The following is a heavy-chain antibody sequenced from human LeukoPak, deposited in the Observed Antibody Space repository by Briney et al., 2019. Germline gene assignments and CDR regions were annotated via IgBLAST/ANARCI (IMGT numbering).Heavy chain of an antibody. Sequence: ASVKVSCKSSGGTFSSYAISWVRQAPGQGLEWMGGIIPIFGTANYAQKFQGRVTITADESTNTAYLVLTSRRSEDTAVYYSARASRDGYNDWFDPWGQGTLVTVSS. CDR1: GGTFSSYA. V-gene: IGHV1-69*13. D-gene: IGHD5-24*01. J-gene: IGHJ5*02. CDR3: ARASRDGYNDWFDP. CDR2: IIPIFGTA.